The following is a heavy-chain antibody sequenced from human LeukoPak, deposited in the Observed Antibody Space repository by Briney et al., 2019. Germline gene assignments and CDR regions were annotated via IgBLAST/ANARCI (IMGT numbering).Heavy chain of an antibody. CDR3: AELGITMIGGV. J-gene: IGHJ6*04. V-gene: IGHV3-7*01. Sequence: GGSLRLSCAASGFTFSIYWMSWVRQAPGKGLEWVANIKQDGTEKYYVDSVKGRFTISRDNAKNSLYLQMNSLRAEDTAVYYCAELGITMIGGVWGKGTTVTISS. CDR2: IKQDGTEK. CDR1: GFTFSIYW. D-gene: IGHD3-10*02.